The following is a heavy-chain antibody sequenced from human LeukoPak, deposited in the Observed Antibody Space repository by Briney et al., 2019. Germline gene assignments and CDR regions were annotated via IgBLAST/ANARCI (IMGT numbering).Heavy chain of an antibody. V-gene: IGHV3-23*01. J-gene: IGHJ4*02. CDR1: GFIFSSNA. CDR3: AKRRPYYGSSGYLDY. CDR2: ISNSGDST. D-gene: IGHD3-22*01. Sequence: GGSLRLSCAASGFIFSSNAMSWVRQAPGKGLEWVSGISNSGDSTYYADSVKGRFTISRDNSKNTLYLQMNTLRAEDTAVYYCAKRRPYYGSSGYLDYWGQGTLVTVSS.